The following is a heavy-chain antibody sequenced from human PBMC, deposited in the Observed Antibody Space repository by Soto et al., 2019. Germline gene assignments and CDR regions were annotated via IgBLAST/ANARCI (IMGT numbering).Heavy chain of an antibody. CDR3: ALIRVIPPAFEY. D-gene: IGHD2-21*01. CDR1: GYTFTSYY. J-gene: IGHJ4*02. CDR2: INPSGGST. Sequence: GASLKVSCKASGYTFTSYYMHWVRQAPGQGLEWMGIINPSGGSTSYAQKFQGRVTMTRDTSTSTVYMELSSLRSEDTAVYYCALIRVIPPAFEYWGQGTLVTVSS. V-gene: IGHV1-46*01.